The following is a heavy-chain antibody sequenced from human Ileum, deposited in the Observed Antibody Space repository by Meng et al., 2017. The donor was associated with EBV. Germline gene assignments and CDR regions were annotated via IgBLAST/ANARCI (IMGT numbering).Heavy chain of an antibody. V-gene: IGHV1-46*01. D-gene: IGHD3-3*01. Sequence: QVQLVQCGADVKKPGDSVRISGQVSVYTFTAFYIHWVRQPPGQGLEWLGIIKDGGNGSTYAQKFQGRVTMTRDTSTSTVYLDLTSLRSDDTAVYYCAREPPHGYYFDDWGQGTLVTVSS. CDR2: IKDGGNGS. CDR1: VYTFTAFY. J-gene: IGHJ4*02. CDR3: AREPPHGYYFDD.